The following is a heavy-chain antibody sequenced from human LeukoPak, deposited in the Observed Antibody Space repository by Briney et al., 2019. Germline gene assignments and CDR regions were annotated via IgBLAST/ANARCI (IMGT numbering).Heavy chain of an antibody. CDR1: GGSTSSYY. D-gene: IGHD7-27*01. CDR3: ARDSSGDNYYGMDV. Sequence: PSETLSLTCTVSGGSTSSYYWSWIRQPPGKGLEWIGYIYYRGSTNYNPSLTSRITISVDTSKNQFSLKLSSVTAADTAVYYCARDSSGDNYYGMDVWGQGTTVTVSS. V-gene: IGHV4-59*01. CDR2: IYYRGST. J-gene: IGHJ6*02.